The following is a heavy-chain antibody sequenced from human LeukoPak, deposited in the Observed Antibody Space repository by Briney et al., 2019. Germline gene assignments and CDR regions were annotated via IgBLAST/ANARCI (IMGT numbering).Heavy chain of an antibody. J-gene: IGHJ6*03. V-gene: IGHV5-51*01. CDR1: GYIFTSYW. D-gene: IGHD3-9*01. CDR3: ARHPLYYDILTGYYYYYMDV. CDR2: IYPGDSDT. Sequence: GVSLQISCKGSGYIFTSYWIGWVRQLPGKGLEWMGIIYPGDSDTRYGPSFQGQVTITADKSIGTAYLQWSSLKASDTAMYYCARHPLYYDILTGYYYYYMDVWGKGTTVTVSS.